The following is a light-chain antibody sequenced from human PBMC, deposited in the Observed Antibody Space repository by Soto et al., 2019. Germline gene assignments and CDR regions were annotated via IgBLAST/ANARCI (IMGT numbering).Light chain of an antibody. J-gene: IGLJ2*01. CDR1: SSDLGDYDY. CDR2: EVN. Sequence: QSALTQPPSASGSPGQSVTISCTGTSSDLGDYDYVSWYQQRPGKAPKLMIYEVNKRPSGVPDRFSGSKSGNTASLTVTGLQAEDEADYYCSLYAGSNNLIFGGGTKVTVL. V-gene: IGLV2-8*01. CDR3: SLYAGSNNLI.